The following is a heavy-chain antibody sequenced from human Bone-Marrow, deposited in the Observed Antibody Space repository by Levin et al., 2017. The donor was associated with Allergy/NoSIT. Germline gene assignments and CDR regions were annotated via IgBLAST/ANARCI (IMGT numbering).Heavy chain of an antibody. J-gene: IGHJ4*02. CDR2: ISYDATNK. V-gene: IGHV3-30*18. CDR3: AKDSKIFGIVTIYYFDY. D-gene: IGHD3-3*01. CDR1: GFTFSNYG. Sequence: PGESLKISCAASGFTFSNYGMHWVRQAPGKGLEWVATISYDATNKNYADSVKGRFTISRDNSKNTLYLQMNNLRPEDTAVYYCAKDSKIFGIVTIYYFDYWGQGTPLTVSS.